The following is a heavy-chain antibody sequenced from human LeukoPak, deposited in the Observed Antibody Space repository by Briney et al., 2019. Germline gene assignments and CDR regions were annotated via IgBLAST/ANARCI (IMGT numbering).Heavy chain of an antibody. D-gene: IGHD3-3*01. J-gene: IGHJ5*02. CDR3: ARVPKRRFLEWLPTTPFDP. V-gene: IGHV4-34*01. CDR2: INHSGST. Sequence: SETLSLTCAVYGGSFSGYYWSWIRQPPGKGLEWIGEINHSGSTNYNPSLKSRVTISVDTSKNQFSLKLSSVTAADTAVYYCARVPKRRFLEWLPTTPFDPWGQGTLVTVSS. CDR1: GGSFSGYY.